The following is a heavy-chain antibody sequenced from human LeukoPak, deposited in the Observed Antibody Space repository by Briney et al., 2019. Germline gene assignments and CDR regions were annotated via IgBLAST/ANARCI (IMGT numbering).Heavy chain of an antibody. J-gene: IGHJ3*02. Sequence: GGSLRLSCAASGFTVSSNYMSWVRQAPGKGLEWVSVIYSGGSTYYADSVKGRFTISRDNSKNTLCLQMNSLRAEDTAVYYCASKLTYYYDSSGYSGAFDIWGQGTMVTVSS. D-gene: IGHD3-22*01. CDR1: GFTVSSNY. V-gene: IGHV3-53*01. CDR2: IYSGGST. CDR3: ASKLTYYYDSSGYSGAFDI.